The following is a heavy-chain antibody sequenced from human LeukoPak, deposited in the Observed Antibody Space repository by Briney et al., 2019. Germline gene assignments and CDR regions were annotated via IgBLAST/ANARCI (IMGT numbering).Heavy chain of an antibody. CDR1: GGSISNTNW. D-gene: IGHD6-19*01. V-gene: IGHV4-4*02. J-gene: IGHJ4*02. CDR3: AQSSGWDSLKY. Sequence: SGTLSLTCGVSGGSISNTNWWTWVRQPPGKGLKWIGEVNLQGSTNYNPSLKSRVAISVDKSENHISLKLTSVTAADTAVYYCAQSSGWDSLKYWGQGTLVTVSS. CDR2: VNLQGST.